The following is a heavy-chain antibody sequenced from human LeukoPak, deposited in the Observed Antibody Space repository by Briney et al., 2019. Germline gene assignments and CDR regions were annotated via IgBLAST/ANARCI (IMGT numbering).Heavy chain of an antibody. J-gene: IGHJ4*02. V-gene: IGHV3-30*02. CDR3: ARGGASWVPFDY. D-gene: IGHD2-2*01. Sequence: GGSLRLSCAASGFTFSSYGMHWVRQAPGKGLEWVAFIRYDGSNKYYADSVKGRFTISRDNSKNTLYLQMNSLRAEDTAVYYCARGGASWVPFDYWGQGTLVTVSS. CDR2: IRYDGSNK. CDR1: GFTFSSYG.